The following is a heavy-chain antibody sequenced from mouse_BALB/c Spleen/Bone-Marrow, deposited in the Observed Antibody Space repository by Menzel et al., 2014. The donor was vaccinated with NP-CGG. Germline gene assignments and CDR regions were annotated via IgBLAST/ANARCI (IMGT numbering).Heavy chain of an antibody. Sequence: EVQLQQSGGGLVQPGGSLKLSCAASGFDFSRYWMSWVRQAPGKGLEWIGEINPNSGTINYTPSLKDKFIISRDNAKNTLDLQMSKVRSEDTALYYCARCGYYGFLEYWGQGTTLTVSS. D-gene: IGHD1-1*01. V-gene: IGHV4-1*02. CDR2: INPNSGTI. CDR3: ARCGYYGFLEY. J-gene: IGHJ2*01. CDR1: GFDFSRYW.